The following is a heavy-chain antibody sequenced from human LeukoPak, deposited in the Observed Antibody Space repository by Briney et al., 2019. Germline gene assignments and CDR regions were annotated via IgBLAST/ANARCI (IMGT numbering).Heavy chain of an antibody. V-gene: IGHV3-23*01. CDR3: ARKDYGVWFGETDY. CDR1: GFTFSSNT. D-gene: IGHD3-10*01. J-gene: IGHJ4*02. CDR2: ISDSGGST. Sequence: GGSLRLSCAASGFTFSSNTMSWVRQAPGKGLEWVSAISDSGGSTYYADSVKGRFTISRDNSKNTLYLQMNSLRAEDTAVYYCARKDYGVWFGETDYWGQGTLVTVSS.